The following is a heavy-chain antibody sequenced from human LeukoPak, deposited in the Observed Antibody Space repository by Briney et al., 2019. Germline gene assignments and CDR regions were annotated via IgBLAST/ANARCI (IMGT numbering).Heavy chain of an antibody. J-gene: IGHJ4*02. CDR3: ARGQDLYCSSTSCYGPFDY. V-gene: IGHV4-30-2*01. CDR1: GGSISSGGYS. D-gene: IGHD2-2*01. CDR2: IYHSGST. Sequence: SETLSLTCAVSGGSISSGGYSWSWIRQPPGKGLEWIGYIYHSGSTYYNPSLKSRVTISVDRSKNQFSLKLSSVTAADTAVYYCARGQDLYCSSTSCYGPFDYWGQGTLVTVSS.